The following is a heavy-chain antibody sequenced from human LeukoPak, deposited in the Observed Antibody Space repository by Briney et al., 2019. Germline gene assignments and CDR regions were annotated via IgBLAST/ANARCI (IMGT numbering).Heavy chain of an antibody. CDR3: ARALYDFWSGYYIGNYMDV. V-gene: IGHV3-7*01. Sequence: PGGSLRLTCAASGFRFGDYWITWARHIPGKGLEWVANIKQDGAEKHYAESVEGRFIISRDNAKNSVYLEMDSLKVEDTAVYYCARALYDFWSGYYIGNYMDVWGKGTLVTVSS. J-gene: IGHJ6*03. CDR1: GFRFGDYW. D-gene: IGHD3-3*01. CDR2: IKQDGAEK.